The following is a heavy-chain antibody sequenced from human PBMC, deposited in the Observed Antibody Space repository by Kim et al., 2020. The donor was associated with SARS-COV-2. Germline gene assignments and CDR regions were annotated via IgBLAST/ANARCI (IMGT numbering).Heavy chain of an antibody. CDR2: IWYDGSNT. V-gene: IGHV3-33*01. CDR1: GFTFSSYG. CDR3: ARDRGVVAAAGYGMDV. Sequence: GGSLRLSCAASGFTFSSYGMHWVRQAPGKGLEWVAVIWYDGSNTYYADSVKGRFTISRDNSKNTLYLQMNSLRAEDTAVYYCARDRGVVAAAGYGMDVWGQGTTVTVS. D-gene: IGHD6-13*01. J-gene: IGHJ6*02.